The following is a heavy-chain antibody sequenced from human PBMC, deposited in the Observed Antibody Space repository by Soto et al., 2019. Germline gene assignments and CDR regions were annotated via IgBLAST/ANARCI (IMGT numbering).Heavy chain of an antibody. D-gene: IGHD6-19*01. CDR1: GGSISSSSYY. V-gene: IGHV4-39*01. CDR2: IYYSGST. J-gene: IGHJ4*02. CDR3: ARHDVEYSSGWYPYFDY. Sequence: QLQLQESGPGLVKPSETLSLTCTVSGGSISSSSYYWGWIRQPPGKGLEWIGSIYYSGSTYYNPSLKSRVTISVDTSKNQFSPKLSSVTAADTAVYYCARHDVEYSSGWYPYFDYWGQGTLVTVSS.